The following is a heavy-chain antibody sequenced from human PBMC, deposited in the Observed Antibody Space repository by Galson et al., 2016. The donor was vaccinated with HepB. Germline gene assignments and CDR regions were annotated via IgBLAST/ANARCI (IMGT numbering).Heavy chain of an antibody. CDR2: INWNSGYR. J-gene: IGHJ4*02. CDR1: GFTFSSYD. Sequence: SLRLSCAASGFTFSSYDMHWVRQAPGKGLEWVSGINWNSGYRDYAASVKGRFTISRDSAKNTLYLQMNSLRVEDTAVYYCARDQSGDCSTTKCWGPDYWGQGTLVTVSS. V-gene: IGHV3-9*01. D-gene: IGHD2-2*01. CDR3: ARDQSGDCSTTKCWGPDY.